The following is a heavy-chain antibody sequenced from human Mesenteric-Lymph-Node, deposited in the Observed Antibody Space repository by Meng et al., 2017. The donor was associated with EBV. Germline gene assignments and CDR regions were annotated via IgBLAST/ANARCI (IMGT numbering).Heavy chain of an antibody. J-gene: IGHJ4*02. CDR2: ISSGGDYI. CDR1: GFTFNAYS. Sequence: EVQLVXXXXXXVKXGXXXTLSXXASGFTFNAYSMNWVRQAPGKGLEWVSSISSGGDYIFYADSVKGRFTISRDNAKNSVDLQMNSLRAEDTAIYYCARNIGATDSGVEDYWGQGTLVTVSS. V-gene: IGHV3-21*02. CDR3: ARNIGATDSGVEDY. D-gene: IGHD6-25*01.